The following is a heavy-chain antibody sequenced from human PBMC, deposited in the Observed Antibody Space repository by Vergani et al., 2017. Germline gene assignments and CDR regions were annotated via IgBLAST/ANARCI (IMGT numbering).Heavy chain of an antibody. J-gene: IGHJ6*02. V-gene: IGHV3-30*18. D-gene: IGHD5-12*01. CDR2: ISYDGDTT. CDR3: AKANPRNSGYDYLYYYHAMDV. Sequence: HVQMVESGGGVVQPGRSLRLSCAVSGFRFSDYGMHWVRQAPGRGLEWVALISYDGDTTYYEDSVKGRFTISRDNSKNTLFLQMHSLRVEDTALYYCAKANPRNSGYDYLYYYHAMDVWGQGTTVTVSS. CDR1: GFRFSDYG.